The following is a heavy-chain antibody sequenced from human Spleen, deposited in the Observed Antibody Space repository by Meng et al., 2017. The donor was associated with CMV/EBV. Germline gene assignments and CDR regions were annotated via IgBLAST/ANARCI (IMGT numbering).Heavy chain of an antibody. J-gene: IGHJ4*02. CDR3: ARGGSRIVVVPAAIPDY. CDR1: GSTFTGSY. CDR2: INPNSGGT. D-gene: IGHD2-2*02. Sequence: ASVKVCKASGSTFTGSYMHWVRQAPGQGLEWMGWINPNSGGTNYAQKLQGRVTMTRDTSISTAYMELSRLRSDDTAVYYCARGGSRIVVVPAAIPDYWGQGTLVTVSS. V-gene: IGHV1-2*02.